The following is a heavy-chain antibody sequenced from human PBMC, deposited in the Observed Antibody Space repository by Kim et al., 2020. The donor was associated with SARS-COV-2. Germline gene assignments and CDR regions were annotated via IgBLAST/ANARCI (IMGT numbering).Heavy chain of an antibody. V-gene: IGHV4-31*02. J-gene: IGHJ4*02. D-gene: IGHD4-17*01. CDR3: AREDLRKYYFDY. Sequence: YYNPSLKSRVTISVDTSKNQFSLKLSSVTAADTAVYYCAREDLRKYYFDYWGQGTLVTVSS.